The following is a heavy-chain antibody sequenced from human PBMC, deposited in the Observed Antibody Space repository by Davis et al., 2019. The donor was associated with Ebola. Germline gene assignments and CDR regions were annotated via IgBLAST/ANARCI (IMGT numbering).Heavy chain of an antibody. D-gene: IGHD6-19*01. CDR1: GGSIPSSSYY. J-gene: IGHJ4*02. CDR2: VYYSGRT. Sequence: SDTLSLTCTVSGGSIPSSSYYWGWIRQPPGKGLAWLGSVYYSGRTYYNPSLKSRVTISVDTSKNQFSLKLSSVTAAETAVYYCARLDSSGWYYWGQGTLVTVSS. CDR3: ARLDSSGWYY. V-gene: IGHV4-39*01.